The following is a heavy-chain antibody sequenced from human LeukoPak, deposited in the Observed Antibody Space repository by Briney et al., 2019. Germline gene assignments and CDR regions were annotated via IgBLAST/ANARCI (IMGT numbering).Heavy chain of an antibody. CDR1: GYTFNTYY. Sequence: ASVKVSCKTSGYTFNTYYIIWVRQAPGQGLEWMGWVSAYNGHTNYAQNLRGRVTMTTDSATTTGYMELRSLRSDDTAIYYCARGDGASYRTGSYDYWGQGTLVTVSS. V-gene: IGHV1-18*01. CDR3: ARGDGASYRTGSYDY. J-gene: IGHJ4*02. D-gene: IGHD1-26*01. CDR2: VSAYNGHT.